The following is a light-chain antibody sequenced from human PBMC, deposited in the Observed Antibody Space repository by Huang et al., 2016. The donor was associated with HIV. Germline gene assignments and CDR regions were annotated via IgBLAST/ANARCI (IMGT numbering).Light chain of an antibody. CDR3: QQYNNWPRT. CDR1: QSVRSN. V-gene: IGKV3-15*01. J-gene: IGKJ1*01. Sequence: EIVMTQSPATLSVSPGGRATLSCRASQSVRSNLAWYQHKPGQAPRLLIYGASTRATGIPARFSGSGSGTEFTLTISSLQSEDFALYYCQQYNNWPRTFGQGTKVEIK. CDR2: GAS.